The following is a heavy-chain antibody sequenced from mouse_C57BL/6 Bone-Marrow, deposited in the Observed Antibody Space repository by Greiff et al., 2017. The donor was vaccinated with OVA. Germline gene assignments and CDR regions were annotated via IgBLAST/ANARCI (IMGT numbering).Heavy chain of an antibody. V-gene: IGHV1-64*01. CDR3: ARRDYYGSSYAFAY. Sequence: VKLQESGAELVKPGASVKLSCKASGYTFTSYWMHWVKQRPGQGLEWIGMIHPNSGSTNYNEKFKSKATLTVDKSSSTAYMQLSSLTSEDSAVYYCARRDYYGSSYAFAYWGQGTLVTVSA. CDR1: GYTFTSYW. J-gene: IGHJ3*01. D-gene: IGHD1-1*01. CDR2: IHPNSGST.